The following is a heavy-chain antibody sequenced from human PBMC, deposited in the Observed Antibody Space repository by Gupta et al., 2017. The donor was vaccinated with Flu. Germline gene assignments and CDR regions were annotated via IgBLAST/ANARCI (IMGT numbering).Heavy chain of an antibody. CDR2: MYSNGADT. D-gene: IGHD2-21*02. V-gene: IGHV3-23*05. CDR3: ARILQGHCNSRNGFYFDN. Sequence: GKGLQWCARMYSNGADTQYEDSVKGRFTISRDNYRNILSLQMNSLRVEDTAIYYCARILQGHCNSRNGFYFDNWGQGTLVTVSS. J-gene: IGHJ4*02.